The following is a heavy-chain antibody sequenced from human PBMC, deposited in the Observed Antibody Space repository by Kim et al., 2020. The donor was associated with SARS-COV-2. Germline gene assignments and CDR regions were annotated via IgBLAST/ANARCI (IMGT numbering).Heavy chain of an antibody. D-gene: IGHD6-19*01. CDR3: ARSHSSGWDYGY. CDR2: MNPNSGNT. CDR1: GYTFTSYD. J-gene: IGHJ4*02. V-gene: IGHV1-8*01. Sequence: ASVKVSCKASGYTFTSYDINWVRQATGQGLEWMGWMNPNSGNTGYAQKFQGRVTMTRNTSISTAYMELSSLRSEDTAVYYCARSHSSGWDYGYWGQGTLVTVSS.